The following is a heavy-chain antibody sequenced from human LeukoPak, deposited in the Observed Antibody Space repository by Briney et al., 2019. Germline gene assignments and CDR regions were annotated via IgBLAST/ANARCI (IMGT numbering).Heavy chain of an antibody. CDR2: INSDGSST. CDR3: ARKVDCSGGSCYDY. J-gene: IGHJ4*02. CDR1: GFTFGSYW. Sequence: GGSLRLSCAASGFTFGSYWMHWVRQAPGKGLVWVSRINSDGSSTSYADSVKGRFTISRDNAKNTLYLQMNSLRAEDTAVYYCARKVDCSGGSCYDYWGQGTLVTVSS. V-gene: IGHV3-74*01. D-gene: IGHD2-15*01.